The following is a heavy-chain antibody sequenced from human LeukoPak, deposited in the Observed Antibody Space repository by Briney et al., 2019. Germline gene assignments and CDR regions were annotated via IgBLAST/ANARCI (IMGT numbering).Heavy chain of an antibody. CDR2: ISYSGSST. CDR1: GFTFSNYA. Sequence: GGSLRLSCAASGFTFSNYAMSWVRQAPGKGLEWVSGISYSGSSTYYADSVQGRFTISRDNSKNTLYLQMNSLRAEDTALYYCAKGGPRHSYGMDVWGQGTTVTVSS. J-gene: IGHJ6*02. V-gene: IGHV3-23*01. CDR3: AKGGPRHSYGMDV.